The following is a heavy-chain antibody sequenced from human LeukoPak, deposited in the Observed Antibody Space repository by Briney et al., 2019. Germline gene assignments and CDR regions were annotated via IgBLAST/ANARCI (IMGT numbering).Heavy chain of an antibody. CDR1: GFTFSSYE. J-gene: IGHJ6*03. D-gene: IGHD5-24*01. V-gene: IGHV3-48*03. CDR3: ARVGDGYKEGFYYYMDV. Sequence: GGSLRLSCAASGFTFSSYEMNWVRQAPGKGLEWVSYISSSGSTIYYADSVKGRFTISRDNAKNSLYLQMNSLRAEDTAVYYCARVGDGYKEGFYYYMDVWGKGTTVTISS. CDR2: ISSSGSTI.